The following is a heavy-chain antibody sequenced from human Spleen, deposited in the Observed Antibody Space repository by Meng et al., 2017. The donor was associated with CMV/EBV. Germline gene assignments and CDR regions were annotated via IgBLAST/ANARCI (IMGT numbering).Heavy chain of an antibody. Sequence: RVSCKASGYSFSGYYIHWVRQAPGQVLEWMGWINPGSFDTNYAQRFQDRVTMTRDTSLSTVYMEMRSLTSDDTAVYYCLTDGRNAVSWGPGTLVTVSS. CDR1: GYSFSGYY. J-gene: IGHJ5*02. CDR2: INPGSFDT. V-gene: IGHV1-2*02. CDR3: LTDGRNAVS.